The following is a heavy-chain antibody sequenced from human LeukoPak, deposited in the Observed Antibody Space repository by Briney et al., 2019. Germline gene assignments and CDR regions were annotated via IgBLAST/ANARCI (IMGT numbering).Heavy chain of an antibody. V-gene: IGHV3-11*04. CDR1: GFTFSDYY. CDR2: IRSSGTTI. CDR3: ARDRGAVTDVFDY. J-gene: IGHJ4*02. Sequence: GGSLRLSCVASGFTFSDYYMSWIRQAPGKGLEWVSYIRSSGTTILYADSVKGRFTISRDNAKNSLYLQMNSLRAEDTAVYYCARDRGAVTDVFDYWGQGTLVTVSS. D-gene: IGHD6-19*01.